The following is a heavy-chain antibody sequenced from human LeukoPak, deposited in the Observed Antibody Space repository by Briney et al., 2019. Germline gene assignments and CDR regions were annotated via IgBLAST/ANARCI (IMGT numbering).Heavy chain of an antibody. D-gene: IGHD2-15*01. V-gene: IGHV4-59*12. CDR2: NYYYGST. CDR3: ARDLVVAATQRRWFDP. J-gene: IGHJ5*02. CDR1: GASISNYY. Sequence: PSETLSLTCTVSGASISNYYWTWIRQPPGKGLEWIGYNYYYGSTKYNPSLKSRVTISVDMSNNQFSLTLNSVTAADTAVYYCARDLVVAATQRRWFDPWGQGTLVTVSS.